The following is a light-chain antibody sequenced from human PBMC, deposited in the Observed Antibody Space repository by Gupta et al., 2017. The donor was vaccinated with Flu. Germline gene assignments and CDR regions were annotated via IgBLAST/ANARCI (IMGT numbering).Light chain of an antibody. CDR2: GAS. J-gene: IGKJ1*01. V-gene: IGKV3-20*01. CDR3: QQGGSSPLT. CDR1: QSVSSH. Sequence: EMGLTQSPSTLSLSPGERATLACRTSQSVSSHLAWYQRKPGQTPRLLIYGASSRATGVPDRFSGSGSGTEFTLTITRLEPEDFAVYYCQQGGSSPLTFGQGTKVEIE.